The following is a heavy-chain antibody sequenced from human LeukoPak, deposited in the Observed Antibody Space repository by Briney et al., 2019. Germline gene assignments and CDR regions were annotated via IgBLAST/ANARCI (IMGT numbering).Heavy chain of an antibody. V-gene: IGHV1-24*01. CDR1: GYTLTELS. CDR3: ATIGGNSYDY. CDR2: FDPEDGET. Sequence: ASVKVSCKVSGYTLTELSMHWVRQAPGKGLEWMGGFDPEDGETIYAQKFQGRVTMTGDTSTDTAYMELSSLRSEDTAVYYCATIGGNSYDYWGQGTLVTVSS. D-gene: IGHD4-23*01. J-gene: IGHJ4*02.